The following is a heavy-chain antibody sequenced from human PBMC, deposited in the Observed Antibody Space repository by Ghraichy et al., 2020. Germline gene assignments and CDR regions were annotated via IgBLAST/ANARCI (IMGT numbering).Heavy chain of an antibody. CDR2: IYHRGGT. V-gene: IGHV4-30-2*01. J-gene: IGHJ4*02. Sequence: SETLSLTFAVSGGSISSGGYSWNWIRQAPGKGLEWIGYIYHRGGTYYNPSLKSRLTVSIDRSKNQFSLKLSSVTAADTAVYYCVRGGYSGYDVMFDYWGQGTLVTVSS. CDR1: GGSISSGGYS. CDR3: VRGGYSGYDVMFDY. D-gene: IGHD5-12*01.